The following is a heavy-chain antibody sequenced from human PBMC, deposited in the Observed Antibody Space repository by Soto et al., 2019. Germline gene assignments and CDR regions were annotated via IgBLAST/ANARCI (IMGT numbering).Heavy chain of an antibody. V-gene: IGHV6-1*01. CDR3: AREPYCSSTSCPSPFDD. Sequence: SQTLSLTCAISGDRVSSNSAAWNWIRQSPSRGLEWLGRTYYRSKWYNDYAVSVKSRITINPDTSKNQFSLQLNSVTPEDTAVYYCAREPYCSSTSCPSPFDDWGQGTLVTVSS. D-gene: IGHD2-2*01. CDR2: TYYRSKWYN. J-gene: IGHJ4*02. CDR1: GDRVSSNSAA.